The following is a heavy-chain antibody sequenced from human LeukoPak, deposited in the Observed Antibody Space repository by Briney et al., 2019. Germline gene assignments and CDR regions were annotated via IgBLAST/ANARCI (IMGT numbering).Heavy chain of an antibody. CDR3: ARDICGYNYGCFDS. D-gene: IGHD5-18*01. CDR1: GGSISSYC. V-gene: IGHV4-4*07. CDR2: IFNTGST. J-gene: IGHJ4*02. Sequence: SETLSLTCTVSGGSISSYCWSWIRQPAGKAPEWIGRIFNTGSTSYNPSLKSRVTISVDTSKNQFSLNLRSVTAADTAVYYCARDICGYNYGCFDSWGQGTLVTVSS.